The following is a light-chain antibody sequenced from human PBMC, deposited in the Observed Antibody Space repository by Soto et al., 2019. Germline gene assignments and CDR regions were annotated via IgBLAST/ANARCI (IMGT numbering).Light chain of an antibody. CDR2: DAS. CDR1: QSVSSY. V-gene: IGKV3-11*01. CDR3: QQRSNWPPKYT. J-gene: IGKJ2*01. Sequence: EIVLXQXPXXLSLSPGERATLSCRASQSVSSYLAWYQQKPGQAPRLLIYDASNRATGIPARFSGSGSGTDFTLTISSLEPEDFAVYYCQQRSNWPPKYTFGQGTKLEIK.